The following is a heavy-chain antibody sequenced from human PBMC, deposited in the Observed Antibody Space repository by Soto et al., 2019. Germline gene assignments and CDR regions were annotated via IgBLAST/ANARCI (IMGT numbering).Heavy chain of an antibody. J-gene: IGHJ4*02. CDR3: ATEVGVGDNSEFDF. Sequence: ASVKVSCKASGYTFTVYYMHWVRQAPGQGLEWMGWISPNSGGTYYAQNFQGSVTMTRDTSISTAYMDLSRLRSDDTAVYYCATEVGVGDNSEFDFWGQGTLVTVSS. CDR2: ISPNSGGT. V-gene: IGHV1-2*02. D-gene: IGHD1-26*01. CDR1: GYTFTVYY.